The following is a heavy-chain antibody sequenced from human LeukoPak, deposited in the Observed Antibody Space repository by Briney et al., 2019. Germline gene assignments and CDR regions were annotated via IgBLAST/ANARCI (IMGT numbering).Heavy chain of an antibody. V-gene: IGHV1-69*04. Sequence: ASVKVSCKASGGTFSSYAISWVRQAPGQGLEWMGRIIPILGIANYAQKFQGRVTITADKSTSTAYMELSSLRSEDTAVYYCARERGTMVRGVKTPYYYGMDVWGQGTTVTVSS. CDR2: IIPILGIA. D-gene: IGHD3-10*01. J-gene: IGHJ6*02. CDR3: ARERGTMVRGVKTPYYYGMDV. CDR1: GGTFSSYA.